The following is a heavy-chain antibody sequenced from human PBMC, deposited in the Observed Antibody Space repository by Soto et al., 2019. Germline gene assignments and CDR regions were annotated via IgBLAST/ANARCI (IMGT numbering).Heavy chain of an antibody. CDR2: INPNSGDS. Sequence: ASVKVSCKTSGYTFTGYYIHWIRQSPGQGLEWMGWINPNSGDSNYSQEFQGRVTITRDTSASTAYMELSSLRSEDTAVYYCARDLRPSRSYGDYGACDYWGQGTLVTVSS. D-gene: IGHD4-17*01. CDR3: ARDLRPSRSYGDYGACDY. CDR1: GYTFTGYY. J-gene: IGHJ4*02. V-gene: IGHV1-2*02.